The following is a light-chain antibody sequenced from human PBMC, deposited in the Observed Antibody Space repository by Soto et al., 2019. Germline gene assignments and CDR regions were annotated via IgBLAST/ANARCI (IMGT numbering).Light chain of an antibody. CDR3: QQSYSNPFT. J-gene: IGKJ3*01. CDR1: QSISSY. CDR2: AAS. V-gene: IGKV1-39*01. Sequence: DIQMTQSPSSLSASVGDRVTITCRASQSISSYLNWYQQIPGKAPKLLIYAASSLQSGVPSRFSGSGSGTDFTLTISFLQPEDVGTYYCQQSYSNPFTFGPGTKVDIK.